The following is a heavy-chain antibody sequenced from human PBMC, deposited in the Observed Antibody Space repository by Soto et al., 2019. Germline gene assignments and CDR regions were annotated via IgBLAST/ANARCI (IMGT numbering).Heavy chain of an antibody. CDR2: IYYSGST. V-gene: IGHV4-59*01. Sequence: SETLSLTCTVSGGSISSYYWSWIRQPPGKGLEWIGQIYYSGSTNYNPSLKSRVTISVDTSKNQFSLKLSSVTAADTAVYYCARRGSGWYFVYWGQGTLVTVS. CDR1: GGSISSYY. CDR3: ARRGSGWYFVY. J-gene: IGHJ4*02. D-gene: IGHD6-19*01.